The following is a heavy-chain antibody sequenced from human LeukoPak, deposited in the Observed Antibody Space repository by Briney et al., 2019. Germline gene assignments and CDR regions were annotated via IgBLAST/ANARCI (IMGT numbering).Heavy chain of an antibody. J-gene: IGHJ4*02. V-gene: IGHV4-34*01. D-gene: IGHD3-10*01. Sequence: SETLSLTCVLYGGSLSGYYWSWIRQPPGKGLEWIGEINHSGSTNYNPSLKSLVTISVDTSKNQFSLKLSSVAAADTAVYYCARFSRGTMVRGIPHWGQGTLVTVSS. CDR2: INHSGST. CDR1: GGSLSGYY. CDR3: ARFSRGTMVRGIPH.